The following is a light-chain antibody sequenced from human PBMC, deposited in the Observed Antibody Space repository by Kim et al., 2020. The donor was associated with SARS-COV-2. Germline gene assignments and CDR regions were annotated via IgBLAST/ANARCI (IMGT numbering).Light chain of an antibody. CDR1: NIGSKG. CDR3: QVWDSRSDHYV. J-gene: IGLJ1*01. Sequence: SYELTQPRSVSVAPGETASISCGGLNIGSKGVQWYQQRPGQAPVMVIFYDSARPSGIPERFSGSNSGNTATLTIRTVEAGDEADYYCQVWDSRSDHYVFGSATTVTVL. V-gene: IGLV3-21*04. CDR2: YDS.